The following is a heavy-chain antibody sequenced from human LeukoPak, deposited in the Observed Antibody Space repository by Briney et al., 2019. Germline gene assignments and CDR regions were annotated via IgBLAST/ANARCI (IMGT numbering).Heavy chain of an antibody. CDR2: ISGSGGST. D-gene: IGHD3-3*01. Sequence: GGSLRLSCAASGFTFSSYAMSWVRQAPGKGLEWVSAISGSGGSTYYADSVKGRFTISRDNSENTLYLQINSLRAEDTAVYYCASRFLEWLLSAFDIWGQGTMVTVSS. CDR3: ASRFLEWLLSAFDI. CDR1: GFTFSSYA. V-gene: IGHV3-23*01. J-gene: IGHJ3*02.